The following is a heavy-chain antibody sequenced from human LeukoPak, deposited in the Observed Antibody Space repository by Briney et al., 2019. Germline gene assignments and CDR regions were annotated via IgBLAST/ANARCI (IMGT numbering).Heavy chain of an antibody. V-gene: IGHV4-59*01. CDR2: IDYSGST. CDR3: ARGSGGYYTDDAFDI. D-gene: IGHD3-3*01. Sequence: PSETLSLTCTVSGGAISSYYWSWIRQPPGKGLEWIGYIDYSGSTNYNPSLKSRVTISVDTSKNQFSLKLSSVTAADTAVYYCARGSGGYYTDDAFDIWGQGTMVTVSS. CDR1: GGAISSYY. J-gene: IGHJ3*02.